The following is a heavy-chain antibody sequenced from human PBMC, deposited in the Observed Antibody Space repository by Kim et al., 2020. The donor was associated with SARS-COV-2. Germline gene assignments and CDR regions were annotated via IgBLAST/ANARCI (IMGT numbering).Heavy chain of an antibody. V-gene: IGHV4-39*07. CDR3: ALKGDSSGYPDAFDI. Sequence: SETLSLTCTVSGGSISSSSYYWGWIRQPPGKGLEWIGSIYYSGSTYYNPSLKSRVTISVDTSKNQFSLKLSSVTAADTAVYYCALKGDSSGYPDAFDIWGQGTMVTVSS. CDR2: IYYSGST. J-gene: IGHJ3*02. CDR1: GGSISSSSYY. D-gene: IGHD3-22*01.